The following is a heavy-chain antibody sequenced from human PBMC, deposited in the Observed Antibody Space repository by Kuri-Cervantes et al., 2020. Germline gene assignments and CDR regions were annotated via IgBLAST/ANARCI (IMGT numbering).Heavy chain of an antibody. Sequence: GESLKISCAASGFTFSNYWMSWVRQAPGKGLEWVANIKQDGSEKYYVDSVKGRFTISRDNSKNTLYLQMNSLRAEDTAVYYCAREMATITPGMDVWGQGTTVTVSS. D-gene: IGHD5-24*01. CDR2: IKQDGSEK. V-gene: IGHV3-7*01. CDR3: AREMATITPGMDV. CDR1: GFTFSNYW. J-gene: IGHJ6*02.